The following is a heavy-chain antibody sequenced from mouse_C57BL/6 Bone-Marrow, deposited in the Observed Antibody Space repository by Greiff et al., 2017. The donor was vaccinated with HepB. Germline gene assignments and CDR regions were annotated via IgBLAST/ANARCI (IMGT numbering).Heavy chain of an antibody. Sequence: QVQLKQSGAELARPGASVKLSCKASGYTFTSYGISWVKQRTGQGLEWIGEIYPRSGNTYYNEKFKGKATLTADKSSSTAYMELRSLTSEDSAVYFCARGRWGLLWGLGTLVTVSA. V-gene: IGHV1-81*01. CDR1: GYTFTSYG. CDR3: ARGRWGLL. J-gene: IGHJ3*01. D-gene: IGHD1-1*01. CDR2: IYPRSGNT.